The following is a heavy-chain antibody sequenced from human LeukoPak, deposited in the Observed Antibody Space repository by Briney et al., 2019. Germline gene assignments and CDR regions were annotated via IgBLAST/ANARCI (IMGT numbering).Heavy chain of an antibody. CDR1: GFTFDDYA. J-gene: IGHJ4*02. CDR3: AKDISYYDSSGCDY. CDR2: ISWNSGSI. Sequence: GRPLRLSCAASGFTFDDYAMHWVRQAPGKGLEWVSGISWNSGSIGYADSAKGRFTISRDNAKNSLYLQMNSLRAEDTALYYCAKDISYYDSSGCDYWGQGTLVTVSS. D-gene: IGHD3-22*01. V-gene: IGHV3-9*01.